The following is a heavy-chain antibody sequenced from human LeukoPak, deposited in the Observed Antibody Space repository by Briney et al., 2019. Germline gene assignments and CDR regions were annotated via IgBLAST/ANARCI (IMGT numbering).Heavy chain of an antibody. V-gene: IGHV4-39*07. Sequence: SQTLSLTCTVSGGSIRSGSYYWSWIRQPPGKGLEWIGEINHSGSTNYNPSLKSRVTISVDTSKNQFSLKLSSVTAADTAVYYCARGGTRPRYYYDSRTNAFDIWGQGTMVTVSS. CDR2: INHSGST. J-gene: IGHJ3*02. CDR3: ARGGTRPRYYYDSRTNAFDI. CDR1: GGSIRSGSYY. D-gene: IGHD3-22*01.